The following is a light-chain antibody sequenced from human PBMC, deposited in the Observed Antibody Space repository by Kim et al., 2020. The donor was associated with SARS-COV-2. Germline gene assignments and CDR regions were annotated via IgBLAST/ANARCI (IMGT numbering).Light chain of an antibody. V-gene: IGKV3-15*01. Sequence: EIVMTQSPATLYVSPGERATLSCRASQSVSSNLAWYQQKPGQAPRLLIYGASTRATGIPARFGGSGSGTEFTLTISSLQSEDFAVYYCQQYNNWPWTFGQGTKVDIK. J-gene: IGKJ1*01. CDR2: GAS. CDR1: QSVSSN. CDR3: QQYNNWPWT.